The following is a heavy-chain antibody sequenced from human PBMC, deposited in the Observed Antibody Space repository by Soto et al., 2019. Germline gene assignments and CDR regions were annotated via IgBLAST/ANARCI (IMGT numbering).Heavy chain of an antibody. CDR3: ARGNVVAIDY. Sequence: SITCAVSGYSISSVGYSRSWIRQPPGKGLEWIGYIYHSGSTYYNPSLKSRVTISVDRSKNQFSLKLSSVTAADTAVYYCARGNVVAIDYWGQGTLVTVSS. CDR1: GYSISSVGYS. V-gene: IGHV4-30-2*01. CDR2: IYHSGST. J-gene: IGHJ4*02. D-gene: IGHD2-21*01.